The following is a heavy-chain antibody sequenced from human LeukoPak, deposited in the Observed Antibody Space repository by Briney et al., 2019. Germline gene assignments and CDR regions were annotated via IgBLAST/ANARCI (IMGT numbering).Heavy chain of an antibody. CDR1: GGSFSGYY. J-gene: IGHJ4*02. D-gene: IGHD4-17*01. Sequence: SETLSLTCAVYGGSFSGYYWSWIRQPPGKGLEWIGEINHSGSTNYNPSLKSRVTISVDTSKNQFSLKLSSVTAADTAVYYCASGQSYGDYENWGQGTLVTVSS. CDR2: INHSGST. V-gene: IGHV4-34*01. CDR3: ASGQSYGDYEN.